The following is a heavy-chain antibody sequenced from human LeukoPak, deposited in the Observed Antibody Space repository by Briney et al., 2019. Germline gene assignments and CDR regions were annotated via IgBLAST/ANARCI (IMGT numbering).Heavy chain of an antibody. CDR2: ISSNGGST. V-gene: IGHV3-64*01. CDR1: GFTFSSYA. CDR3: ARVSSSYSDY. D-gene: IGHD6-6*01. Sequence: GGSLRLSCAASGFTFSSYAMHWVRQAPGKGLEYVSAISSNGGSTYYANSVKGRFTISRDNSKNTLYLQMGSLRAEDMAVYYCARVSSSYSDYWGQGTLVTVSS. J-gene: IGHJ4*02.